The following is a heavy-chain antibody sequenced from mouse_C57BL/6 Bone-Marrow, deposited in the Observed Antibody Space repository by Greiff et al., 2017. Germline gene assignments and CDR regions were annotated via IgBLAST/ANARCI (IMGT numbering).Heavy chain of an antibody. Sequence: EVQLQQSGAELVRPGASVKLSCTASGFNIKDDYMHWVKQRPEQGLEWIGWIDPESGDTEYASKFQGKATITADTSSNTAYMQLSSLTSEDTAVXYCTTLQLRPLCDYWGQGTTLTVSS. CDR2: IDPESGDT. J-gene: IGHJ2*01. D-gene: IGHD3-2*02. V-gene: IGHV14-4*01. CDR3: TTLQLRPLCDY. CDR1: GFNIKDDY.